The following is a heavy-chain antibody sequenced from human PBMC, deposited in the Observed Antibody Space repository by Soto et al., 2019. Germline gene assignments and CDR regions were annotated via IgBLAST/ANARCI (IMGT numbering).Heavy chain of an antibody. D-gene: IGHD3-10*01. CDR3: AGGRNDYGSGSYYYYYYGMDV. CDR2: INHSGST. J-gene: IGHJ6*02. CDR1: DGSFSGYY. V-gene: IGHV4-34*01. Sequence: PSETLSLTCAVYDGSFSGYYWSWIRQPPGKGLEWIGEINHSGSTNYNPSLKSRVTISLETSKNQFSLKRSSVTSADTAVYYCAGGRNDYGSGSYYYYYYGMDVWGQGTTVTVS.